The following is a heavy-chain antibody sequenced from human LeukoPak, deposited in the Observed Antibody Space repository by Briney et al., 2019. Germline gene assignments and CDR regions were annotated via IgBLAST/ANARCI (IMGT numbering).Heavy chain of an antibody. CDR2: ITAYGDNT. CDR3: AKDHGVGGPGL. V-gene: IGHV3-23*01. J-gene: IGHJ4*02. D-gene: IGHD2-8*01. CDR1: GFTFSSYG. Sequence: PGGSLRLSCAASGFTFSSYGMSWVRQVPEKGLEWVSSITAYGDNTYYANSVRGRFTISRDNSKSTLYLQMNSLRAEDTAAYYCAKDHGVGGPGLWGQGTLVTVSS.